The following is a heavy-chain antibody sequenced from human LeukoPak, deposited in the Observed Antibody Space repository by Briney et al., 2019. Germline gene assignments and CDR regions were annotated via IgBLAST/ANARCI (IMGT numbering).Heavy chain of an antibody. V-gene: IGHV3-9*03. CDR2: ISWNSGSI. J-gene: IGHJ4*02. Sequence: PGRSLRLSCAASGFTFDDYAMHWVRQAPGKGLEWVSGISWNSGSIGYADSVKGRFTISRDNAKNSLYLQMNSLRAEDIALYYCSKGNYDFWSGLFDYWGQGTLVTVSS. D-gene: IGHD3-3*01. CDR1: GFTFDDYA. CDR3: SKGNYDFWSGLFDY.